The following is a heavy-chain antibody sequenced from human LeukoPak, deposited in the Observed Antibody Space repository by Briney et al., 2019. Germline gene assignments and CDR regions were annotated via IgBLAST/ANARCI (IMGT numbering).Heavy chain of an antibody. Sequence: SETLSLTCSVSGGSISSSTYYWGWIRLPPGKGLEWIGTIYYSGSTYYSPSLNSRVTISIDTSKNQFSLKLHSVTAADTAVYYCARSQALAAEGNLDYWGQGTLVAVSS. CDR2: IYYSGST. D-gene: IGHD3-16*02. V-gene: IGHV4-39*01. CDR1: GGSISSSTYY. CDR3: ARSQALAAEGNLDY. J-gene: IGHJ4*02.